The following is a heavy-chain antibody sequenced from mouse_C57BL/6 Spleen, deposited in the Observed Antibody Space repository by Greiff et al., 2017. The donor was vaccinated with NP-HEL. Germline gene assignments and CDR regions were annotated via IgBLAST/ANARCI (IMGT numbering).Heavy chain of an antibody. CDR3: ARGFYYYGSSPLDY. J-gene: IGHJ2*01. CDR1: GYTFTSYW. CDR2: IYPGGGGS. D-gene: IGHD1-1*01. Sequence: VQLQQSGAELVKPGASVTLSCTASGYTFTSYWLTWVKQRPGQGLEWLGDIYPGGGGSNYNEKFKSKATLTVDTSSSTAYMQLSSLTSEDSAVYYCARGFYYYGSSPLDYWGQGTTLTVSS. V-gene: IGHV1-55*01.